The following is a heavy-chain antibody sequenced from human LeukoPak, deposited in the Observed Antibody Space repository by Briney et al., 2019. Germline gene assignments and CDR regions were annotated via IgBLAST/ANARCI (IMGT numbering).Heavy chain of an antibody. CDR2: IKQDGGEE. J-gene: IGHJ4*02. Sequence: GGSLRLSCAASRFPFSNYWMSWVRQAPGKGLEWVASIKQDGGEEFYVDSVKGRFSISRDNAKNSLYLQINSLRAEDTAVYYCAREDHSNYNYWGQGTLVTVSS. D-gene: IGHD4-11*01. V-gene: IGHV3-7*01. CDR3: AREDHSNYNY. CDR1: RFPFSNYW.